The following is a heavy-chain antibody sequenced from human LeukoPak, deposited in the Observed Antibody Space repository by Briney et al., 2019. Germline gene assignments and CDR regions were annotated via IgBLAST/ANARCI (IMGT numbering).Heavy chain of an antibody. CDR1: GFTFSSYS. V-gene: IGHV3-21*01. CDR3: ARKAYDSSGYTMHYFDY. Sequence: PGGSLRLSCAASGFTFSSYSMNWVRQAPGKGLEWVSSISSSSSYIYYADSVKGRFTISRDNAKNSLYLQMNSLRAEDTAVYYCARKAYDSSGYTMHYFDYWGQGTLVTVSS. CDR2: ISSSSSYI. J-gene: IGHJ4*02. D-gene: IGHD3-22*01.